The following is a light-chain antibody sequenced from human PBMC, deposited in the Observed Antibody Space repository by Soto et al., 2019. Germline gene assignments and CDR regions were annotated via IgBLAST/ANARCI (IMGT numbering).Light chain of an antibody. CDR3: ATWDASLSGQV. J-gene: IGLJ3*02. Sequence: QSVLTQPPSASGTPGQRVTISCSGSTSNIGVNYVYWYQQLPGTAPKLLIYRNDQRPSGVPDRSSGSKSATSASLAISDLRSEDEAEYFCATWDASLSGQVFGGGTKLTVL. CDR2: RND. CDR1: TSNIGVNY. V-gene: IGLV1-47*01.